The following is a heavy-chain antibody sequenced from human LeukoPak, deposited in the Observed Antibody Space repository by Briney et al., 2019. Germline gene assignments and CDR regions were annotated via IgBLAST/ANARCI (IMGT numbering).Heavy chain of an antibody. CDR2: IYYSGST. CDR1: GGSISNSSYY. D-gene: IGHD2-21*01. J-gene: IGHJ5*02. Sequence: SETLSLTCTVSGGSISNSSYYWGWIRQPPGKGLEWIGSIYYSGSTYYNPSLKSRVTISVDTSKNQFSLKLSSVTAADTAVYYCARLLGTHINYLDPWGQGTLVTVSS. V-gene: IGHV4-39*01. CDR3: ARLLGTHINYLDP.